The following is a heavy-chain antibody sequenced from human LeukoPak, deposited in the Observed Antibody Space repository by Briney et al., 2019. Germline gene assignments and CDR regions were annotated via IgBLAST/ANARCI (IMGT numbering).Heavy chain of an antibody. CDR2: ISSSSSTI. V-gene: IGHV3-48*01. CDR1: GFTFSSYS. Sequence: GGSLRLSCAASGFTFSSYSMNWVRQAPGKGLEWVSYISSSSSTIYYADSVKGRFTISRDNAKNSLYLQMNSLRAEDTAVYYCARTLYSSGWYHHYWGQGTLVTASS. CDR3: ARTLYSSGWYHHY. D-gene: IGHD6-19*01. J-gene: IGHJ4*02.